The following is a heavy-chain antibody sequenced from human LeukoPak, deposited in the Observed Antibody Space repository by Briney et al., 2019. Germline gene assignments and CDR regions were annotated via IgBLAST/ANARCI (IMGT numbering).Heavy chain of an antibody. J-gene: IGHJ3*02. D-gene: IGHD3-10*01. V-gene: IGHV3-21*01. Sequence: PGGSLRLSCTASGFTLSSYSMNWVRQAPGKGLELVSSSSRSSAYIYYADSVKGRFTISRDNAKNSLYLQMNSLRAEATAVYYCASFPPYMVRTDAFDIWGQGTMVTVSS. CDR1: GFTLSSYS. CDR3: ASFPPYMVRTDAFDI. CDR2: SSRSSAYI.